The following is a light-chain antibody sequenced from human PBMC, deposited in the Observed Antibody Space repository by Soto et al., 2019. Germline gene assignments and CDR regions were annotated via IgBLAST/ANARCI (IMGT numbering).Light chain of an antibody. J-gene: IGLJ2*01. V-gene: IGLV2-8*01. CDR1: SSDVGIFNY. Sequence: QSVLTQPPSASGSPGQSVTISCTGTSSDVGIFNYVSWYQQHPDQAPKLLIFEVNKRPSGVPDRFSASKSGNTAPLTVSGLQAEDEADYYCCSYAGSNTLIFGGGTKLTVL. CDR3: CSYAGSNTLI. CDR2: EVN.